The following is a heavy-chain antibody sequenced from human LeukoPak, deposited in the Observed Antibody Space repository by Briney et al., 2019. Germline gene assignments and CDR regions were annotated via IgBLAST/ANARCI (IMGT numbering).Heavy chain of an antibody. CDR2: ISAYNGNT. CDR3: ARVSPASYGSGSYYQYFDY. V-gene: IGHV1-18*01. Sequence: ASVKVSCKASGYTFTSYGISWVRQAPEQGLEWMGWISAYNGNTNYAQKLQGRVTMTTDTSTSTAYMELRSLRSDDTAVYYCARVSPASYGSGSYYQYFDYWGQGTLVTVSS. J-gene: IGHJ4*02. D-gene: IGHD3-10*01. CDR1: GYTFTSYG.